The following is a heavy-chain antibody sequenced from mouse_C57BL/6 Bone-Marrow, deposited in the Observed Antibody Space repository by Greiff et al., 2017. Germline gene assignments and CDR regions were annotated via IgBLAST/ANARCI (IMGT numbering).Heavy chain of an antibody. Sequence: QVQLQQPGAELVRPGSSVKLSCKASGYTFTSYWMDWVKQRPGQGLEWIGNIYPSDSETHYNQKFKDKATLTVDKSSSTADMQLSSLTSEASAVYYCARRLRNWFAYWGQGTLVTVSA. D-gene: IGHD3-2*02. CDR2: IYPSDSET. CDR3: ARRLRNWFAY. J-gene: IGHJ3*01. CDR1: GYTFTSYW. V-gene: IGHV1-61*01.